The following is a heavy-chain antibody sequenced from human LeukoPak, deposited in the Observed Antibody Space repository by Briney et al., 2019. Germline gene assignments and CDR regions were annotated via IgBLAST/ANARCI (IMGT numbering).Heavy chain of an antibody. Sequence: SVKVSCKASGGTFSSYGISWVRQAPGQGLKWMGGIIPIFGTANYAQKFQGRVTITADESTSTAYMELSSLRSEDTAVYYCARGYRPGAAGTRVDYWGQGTLVTVSS. V-gene: IGHV1-69*13. CDR1: GGTFSSYG. D-gene: IGHD6-13*01. CDR2: IIPIFGTA. J-gene: IGHJ4*02. CDR3: ARGYRPGAAGTRVDY.